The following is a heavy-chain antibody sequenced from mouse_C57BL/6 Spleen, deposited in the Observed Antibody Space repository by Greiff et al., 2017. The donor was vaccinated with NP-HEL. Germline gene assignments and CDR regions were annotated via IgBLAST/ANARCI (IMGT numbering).Heavy chain of an antibody. J-gene: IGHJ2*01. D-gene: IGHD1-1*01. CDR1: GYTFTSYT. CDR2: INPSSGYT. CDR3: ALDGSIYYFDY. Sequence: QVQLKESGAELASPGASVKMSCKASGYTFTSYTMHWVKQRPGQGLEWIGYINPSSGYTKYNQKFKDKATLTADKSSSTAYMQLSSLTSEDSAVYYCALDGSIYYFDYWGQGTTLTVSS. V-gene: IGHV1-4*01.